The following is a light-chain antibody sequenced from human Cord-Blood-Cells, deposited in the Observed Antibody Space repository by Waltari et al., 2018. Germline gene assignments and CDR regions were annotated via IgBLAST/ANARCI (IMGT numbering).Light chain of an antibody. CDR2: AAS. Sequence: DIQLTQSPSFLSASVGDRVTITCRASQGISSYLAWYQQKPGKAPKLLIYAASTLQRGVPSRFSGSGAGTEFTLTISSLQPEDFATYYCQQLNSYPHSFGQVTKLEIK. V-gene: IGKV1-9*01. CDR1: QGISSY. J-gene: IGKJ2*03. CDR3: QQLNSYPHS.